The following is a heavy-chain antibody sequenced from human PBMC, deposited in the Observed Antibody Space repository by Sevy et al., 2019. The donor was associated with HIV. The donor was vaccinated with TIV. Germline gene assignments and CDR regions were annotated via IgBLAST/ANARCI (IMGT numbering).Heavy chain of an antibody. J-gene: IGHJ4*02. CDR2: VSGSSNYI. V-gene: IGHV3-21*06. CDR3: ARGPPDGSYDYFDY. CDR1: GFTFIRYN. D-gene: IGHD1-26*01. Sequence: GGSLRLSCAASGFTFIRYNMNWVRQAPGKGLEWVSSVSGSSNYICYAESLKGRFIISRDNAKDTLYLQMNSLRADDTAVYYCARGPPDGSYDYFDYWGQGTLVTVSS.